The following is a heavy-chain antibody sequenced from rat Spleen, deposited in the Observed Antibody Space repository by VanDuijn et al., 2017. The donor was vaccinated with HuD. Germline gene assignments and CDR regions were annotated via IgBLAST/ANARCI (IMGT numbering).Heavy chain of an antibody. D-gene: IGHD4-1*01. CDR1: GFTFNDYA. J-gene: IGHJ2*01. CDR3: ARRGYNNYFFDY. Sequence: EVQLVESGGGLVQPGRSLKLSCAASGFTFNDYAMAWVRQAPKKGLEWVATISYDGSSTYYRDSVKGRFTISRDNAKRTPYLKMDSLRSEDTATYYCARRGYNNYFFDYWGRGVMVTVSA. V-gene: IGHV5-7*01. CDR2: ISYDGSST.